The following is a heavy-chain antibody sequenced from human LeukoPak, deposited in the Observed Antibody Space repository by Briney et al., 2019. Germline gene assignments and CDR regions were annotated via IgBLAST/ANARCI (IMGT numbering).Heavy chain of an antibody. CDR1: GFTFSSYW. J-gene: IGHJ4*02. CDR3: ATVRWGECFDY. CDR2: IKQDGSEK. D-gene: IGHD3-10*01. Sequence: GGSLRLSCAASGFTFSSYWMSWVRQAPGKGLEWVANIKQDGSEKYYVDSVKGRFTISRDNAKNSLYLQMNSLRVEDTAVYYCATVRWGECFDYWGQGTLVTVSS. V-gene: IGHV3-7*01.